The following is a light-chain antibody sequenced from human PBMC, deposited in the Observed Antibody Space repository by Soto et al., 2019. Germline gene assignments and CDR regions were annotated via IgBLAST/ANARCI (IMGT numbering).Light chain of an antibody. CDR1: SSDVGGYNY. CDR3: SSHAGSINVV. Sequence: QSVLTQPPSASGSPGQSVTISCTGTSSDVGGYNYVSWYQQHPGKAPKLIIYEVTRRPSGVPDRFSGSKSGNTASLTVSGLQAADEADYYCSSHAGSINVVFGGGTKLTVL. CDR2: EVT. J-gene: IGLJ2*01. V-gene: IGLV2-8*01.